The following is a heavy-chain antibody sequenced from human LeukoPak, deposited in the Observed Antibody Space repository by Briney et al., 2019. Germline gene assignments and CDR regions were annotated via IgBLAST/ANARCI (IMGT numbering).Heavy chain of an antibody. J-gene: IGHJ4*02. D-gene: IGHD2-2*01. CDR1: GFTFSSYA. Sequence: GGSLRLSCAASGFTFSSYAMHWVRQAPGKGLEWVAVISYDGSNKYYADSVKGRFTISRDNSKNTLYLQMNSLRAEDTAVYYCARDSRASLYYFDYWGQGTLVTVSS. V-gene: IGHV3-30-3*01. CDR3: ARDSRASLYYFDY. CDR2: ISYDGSNK.